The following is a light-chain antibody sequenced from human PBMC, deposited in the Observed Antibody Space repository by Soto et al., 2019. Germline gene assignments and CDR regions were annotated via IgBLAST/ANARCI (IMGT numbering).Light chain of an antibody. V-gene: IGLV1-44*01. Sequence: QSVLTQPPSASGTPGQRVTISCSGSGSSIGTNTVNWYRQLPGTAPKLLIYGDNQRPSGVPDRFSASKSGTSASLAISGLQSEDEGDYYCAAWDGSLNDVLFGGGTKVTVL. CDR1: GSSIGTNT. CDR3: AAWDGSLNDVL. J-gene: IGLJ2*01. CDR2: GDN.